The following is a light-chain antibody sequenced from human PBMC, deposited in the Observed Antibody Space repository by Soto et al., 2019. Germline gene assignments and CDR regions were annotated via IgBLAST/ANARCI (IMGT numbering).Light chain of an antibody. CDR2: DFT. Sequence: QSVLTQPRSVSGSPVQSFPLSFPFPILYFFLYDYVSWYQQYPGEAPKLLIYDFTERPSGVPDRFSGSKSGNTASLTISGLRAEDEAAYSCCSFAGSYSYVFGSGTKVTVL. CDR3: CSFAGSYSYV. CDR1: ILYFFLYDY. V-gene: IGLV2-11*01. J-gene: IGLJ1*01.